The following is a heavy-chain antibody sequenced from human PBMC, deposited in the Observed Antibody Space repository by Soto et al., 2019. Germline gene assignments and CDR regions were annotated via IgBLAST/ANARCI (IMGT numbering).Heavy chain of an antibody. CDR2: FDPEDGET. D-gene: IGHD4-17*01. CDR3: ATDRGRGDYEDYYYYGMEV. J-gene: IGHJ6*02. V-gene: IGHV1-24*01. CDR1: GYTLTELS. Sequence: ASVKVSCKVSGYTLTELSMHWVRQAPGKGLEWMGGFDPEDGETIYAQKFQGRVTMTEDTSTDTAYMELSSLRSEDTAVYYCATDRGRGDYEDYYYYGMEVWGQGTTVTVSS.